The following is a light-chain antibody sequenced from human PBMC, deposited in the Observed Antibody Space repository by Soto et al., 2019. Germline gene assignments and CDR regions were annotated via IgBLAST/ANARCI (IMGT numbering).Light chain of an antibody. CDR1: SSDVGGYNY. Sequence: QSVLTQPASMSGSPGQSITISCTGTSSDVGGYNYVSWYQQHPGKAPKLMIYEVSNRPSGVSNRFSGSKSGNTASLTISGLQAEDETDYYCSSYTSSSTVVFGGGTKLTV. CDR2: EVS. CDR3: SSYTSSSTVV. V-gene: IGLV2-14*01. J-gene: IGLJ2*01.